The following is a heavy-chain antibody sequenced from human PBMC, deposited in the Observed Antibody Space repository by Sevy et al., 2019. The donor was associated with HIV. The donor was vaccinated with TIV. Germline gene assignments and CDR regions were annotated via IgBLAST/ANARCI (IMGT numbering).Heavy chain of an antibody. CDR1: GFTFSDYY. D-gene: IGHD1-26*01. V-gene: IGHV3-53*01. Sequence: GGSLRLSCAASGFTFSDYYMSWIRQAPGKGLEWVSVIYSGGSTYYADSVKGRFTISRDNSKNTLYLQMNSLRAEDTAVYYCARDPIKGRSSDAFDIWGQGTMVTVSS. J-gene: IGHJ3*02. CDR2: IYSGGST. CDR3: ARDPIKGRSSDAFDI.